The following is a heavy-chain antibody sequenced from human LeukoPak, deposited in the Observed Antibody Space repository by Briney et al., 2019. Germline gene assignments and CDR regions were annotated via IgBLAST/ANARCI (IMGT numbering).Heavy chain of an antibody. Sequence: GGSLRLSCAASGFTVSSNFMSWVRQAPGQGLEWVSVIYSGGSTYYTDSVKGRFTISIDNSKNTLYLPMNSLRAGDTAVYYCATKWALADFVYWVQGTLVTVSS. V-gene: IGHV3-53*01. CDR1: GFTVSSNF. D-gene: IGHD1-26*01. J-gene: IGHJ4*02. CDR2: IYSGGST. CDR3: ATKWALADFVY.